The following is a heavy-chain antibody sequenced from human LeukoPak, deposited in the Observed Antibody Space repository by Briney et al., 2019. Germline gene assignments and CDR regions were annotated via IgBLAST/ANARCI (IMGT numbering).Heavy chain of an antibody. V-gene: IGHV1-18*01. CDR1: GYTFTNYG. Sequence: ASVKVSRKASGYTFTNYGITGVPQAPGQGLEGRGWISGYQGSTKYAQNLQGGHTMTIDTSTSTASMDLRSLRSDDTAIYFCARIDLGTSTAGPFNYWGQGTLVAVSS. CDR2: ISGYQGST. D-gene: IGHD5-24*01. J-gene: IGHJ4*02. CDR3: ARIDLGTSTAGPFNY.